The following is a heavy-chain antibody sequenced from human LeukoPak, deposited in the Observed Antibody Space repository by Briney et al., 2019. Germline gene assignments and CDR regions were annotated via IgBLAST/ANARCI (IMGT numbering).Heavy chain of an antibody. CDR1: GGSISSHY. V-gene: IGHV4-59*11. D-gene: IGHD3-10*01. CDR3: ARTTMVRGTYYMDV. J-gene: IGHJ6*03. Sequence: PSETLSLTCTVSGGSISSHYWSWIRQPPGKGLEWIAYIYYSGYTNYNPSLKSRVTISVDTSKNQFSLKLSSVTAADTAVYYCARTTMVRGTYYMDVWGKGTTVTISS. CDR2: IYYSGYT.